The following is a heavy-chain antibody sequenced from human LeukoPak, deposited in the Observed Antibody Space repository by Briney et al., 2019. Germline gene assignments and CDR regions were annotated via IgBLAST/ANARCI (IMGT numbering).Heavy chain of an antibody. CDR1: AFTFSSYG. CDR2: IRYDGSTT. V-gene: IGHV3-30*02. D-gene: IGHD2-2*01. CDR3: AKDSRLGYCSSTSCYDRYYYYYYYMDV. Sequence: GRSLRLSCAASAFTFSSYGMHWVRQAPGKGLEWVAFIRYDGSTTSYADSVKGRFTISRDNSKNTLYLQMNSLRAEDTAVYYCAKDSRLGYCSSTSCYDRYYYYYYYMDVWGKGTTVTVSS. J-gene: IGHJ6*03.